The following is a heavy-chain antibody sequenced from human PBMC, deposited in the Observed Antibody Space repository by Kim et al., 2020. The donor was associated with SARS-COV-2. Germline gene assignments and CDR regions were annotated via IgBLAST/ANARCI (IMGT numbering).Heavy chain of an antibody. J-gene: IGHJ4*02. CDR1: GFTFSNAW. D-gene: IGHD3-22*01. V-gene: IGHV3-15*01. CDR2: IKSKTDGGTT. CDR3: TTSQYYYDSSGYYYADY. Sequence: GGSLRLSCAASGFTFSNAWMSWVRQAPGKGLEWVGRIKSKTDGGTTDYAAPVKGRFTISRDDSKNTLYLQMNSLKTEDTAVYYCTTSQYYYDSSGYYYADYWGQGTLVTVSS.